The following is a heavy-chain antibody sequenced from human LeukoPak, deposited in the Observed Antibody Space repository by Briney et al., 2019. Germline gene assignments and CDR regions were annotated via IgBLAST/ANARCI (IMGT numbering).Heavy chain of an antibody. J-gene: IGHJ5*02. CDR3: ARDGSGWYGKFDP. D-gene: IGHD6-19*01. CDR1: GGSISSYY. CDR2: IYYSGSS. Sequence: PSETLSLTCTVPGGSISSYYWSWIRQPPGKGLEWIGYIYYSGSSKYNPSLKSRVTISVDTSKNQLSLKVSSVTAADTAVYYCARDGSGWYGKFDPWGQGTLVTVSS. V-gene: IGHV4-59*01.